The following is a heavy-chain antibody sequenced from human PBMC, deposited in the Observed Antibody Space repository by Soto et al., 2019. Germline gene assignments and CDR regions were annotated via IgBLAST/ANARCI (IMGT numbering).Heavy chain of an antibody. CDR2: IWYDGSNK. J-gene: IGHJ4*02. D-gene: IGHD3-10*01. V-gene: IGHV3-33*01. Sequence: GGSLRLSCAASGFTFSSYGMHWVRQAPGKGLEWVAVIWYDGSNKYYADSVKGRFTISRDNSKNTLYLQMNSLRAEDTAVYYCARVEIYGSAYYFDYWGQGTLVTASP. CDR3: ARVEIYGSAYYFDY. CDR1: GFTFSSYG.